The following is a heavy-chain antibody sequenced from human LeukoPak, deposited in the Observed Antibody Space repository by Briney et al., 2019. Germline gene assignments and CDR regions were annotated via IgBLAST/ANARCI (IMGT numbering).Heavy chain of an antibody. CDR2: IYSAGST. J-gene: IGHJ3*01. D-gene: IGHD3-10*01. CDR1: GFTFSSYD. V-gene: IGHV3-66*02. CDR3: ARKGRAFDL. Sequence: GGSLRLSCAASGFTFSSYDMHWVRQAPGKGLEWVSFIYSAGSTYYAASVKGRFTISRDSSKNTLYLQMNSLTAEDTAVYYCARKGRAFDLWGQGTMVTVSS.